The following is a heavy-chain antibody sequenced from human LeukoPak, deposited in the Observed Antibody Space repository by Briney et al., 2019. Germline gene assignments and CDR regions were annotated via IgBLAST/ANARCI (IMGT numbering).Heavy chain of an antibody. CDR2: FNLNNGER. D-gene: IGHD6-25*01. V-gene: IGHV1-8*03. CDR1: VYTLSNYH. Sequence: ASVKVSRKPSVYTLSNYHINWGREATGQGVEWRGWFNLNNGERGFAQKFQGRVTITRDTAMTTAYMELSSLTSEDTAIYFCARTTSFTASGYDYWGQGTLVTVSS. CDR3: ARTTSFTASGYDY. J-gene: IGHJ4*02.